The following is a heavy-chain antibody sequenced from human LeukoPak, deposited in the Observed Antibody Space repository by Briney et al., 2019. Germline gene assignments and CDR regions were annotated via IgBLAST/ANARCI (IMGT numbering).Heavy chain of an antibody. Sequence: ASVKVSCKASGYTFTSYDINWVRQATGQGLEWMGWMNPNSGNTGYAQKFQGRVTMTRNTSISTAYMELSSLRSEDTAVYYCATGWAVAGTPIDYWGQGTLVTVSS. CDR3: ATGWAVAGTPIDY. CDR1: GYTFTSYD. J-gene: IGHJ4*02. CDR2: MNPNSGNT. D-gene: IGHD6-19*01. V-gene: IGHV1-8*01.